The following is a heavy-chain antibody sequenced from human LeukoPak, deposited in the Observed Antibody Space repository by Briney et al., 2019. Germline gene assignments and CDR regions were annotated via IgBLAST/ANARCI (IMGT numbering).Heavy chain of an antibody. J-gene: IGHJ3*01. D-gene: IGHD1-26*01. CDR2: IHHSGTI. V-gene: IGHV4-38-2*01. Sequence: SETLSLTCAVSGSSIYSDYFWAWIRQPPGKGLEWIWRIHHSGTIYYNPSLRSRLTISVGTPENHLPLNLTSVTAADTPLYYCARHSRVIVGAICAYDFWGQGTKVTVSS. CDR3: ARHSRVIVGAICAYDF. CDR1: GSSIYSDYF.